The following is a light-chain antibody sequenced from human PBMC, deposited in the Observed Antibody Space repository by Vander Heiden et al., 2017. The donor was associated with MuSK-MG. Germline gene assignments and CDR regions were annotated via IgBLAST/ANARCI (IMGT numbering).Light chain of an antibody. CDR3: AAWDDSLSGPV. CDR1: SSNIGSNY. Sequence: QSVLTQPPSASGTPGQRVTISCSGSSSNIGSNYVYCYQQLPGTAPKLLIYRNNQRPSGFPDRFSGSKSGTSASLAISGLRSEDEADYYCAAWDDSLSGPVFGGGTKLTVL. V-gene: IGLV1-47*01. J-gene: IGLJ3*02. CDR2: RNN.